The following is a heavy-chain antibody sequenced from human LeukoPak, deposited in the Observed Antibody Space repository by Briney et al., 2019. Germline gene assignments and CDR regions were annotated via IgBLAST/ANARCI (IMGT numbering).Heavy chain of an antibody. Sequence: PGGSLRLSCTASGFTFSSYEMNWVRQAPGKGLEWVSYIRSDGSTIFYADSVKGRFTISRDNAKNSLYLQMNSLRAEDTAVYYCARGTPTYDAFDIWGQGTMVTVSS. D-gene: IGHD3-10*01. CDR1: GFTFSSYE. J-gene: IGHJ3*02. CDR3: ARGTPTYDAFDI. CDR2: IRSDGSTI. V-gene: IGHV3-48*03.